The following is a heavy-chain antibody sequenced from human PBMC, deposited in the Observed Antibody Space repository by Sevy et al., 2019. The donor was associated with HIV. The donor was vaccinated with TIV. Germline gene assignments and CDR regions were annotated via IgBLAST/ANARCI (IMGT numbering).Heavy chain of an antibody. Sequence: GGSLRLSCAASGFTFSSYGMHWVRQAPGKGLEWVAVISYDGSNKYYADSVKGRFTISRDNSKKTLYLQMNSLRAEDTAVYYCAKGGSSGWYYYYGMDVWGQGTTVTVSS. J-gene: IGHJ6*02. V-gene: IGHV3-30*18. CDR2: ISYDGSNK. CDR1: GFTFSSYG. CDR3: AKGGSSGWYYYYGMDV. D-gene: IGHD6-19*01.